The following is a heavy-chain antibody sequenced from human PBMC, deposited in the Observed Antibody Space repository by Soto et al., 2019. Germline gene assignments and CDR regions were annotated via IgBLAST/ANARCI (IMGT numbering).Heavy chain of an antibody. CDR2: FDPEDGET. CDR1: GYTLTELP. CDR3: ATDLPYYDSSGYHPPQGY. V-gene: IGHV1-24*01. D-gene: IGHD3-22*01. J-gene: IGHJ4*02. Sequence: QVQLVQSGAEVKKPGASVKVSCKVSGYTLTELPMHWVRQAPGKGLEWMGGFDPEDGETIYAQKFQGRVTMTEDTSTDTAYMELSSLRSEDTAVYYCATDLPYYDSSGYHPPQGYWGQGTLVTVSS.